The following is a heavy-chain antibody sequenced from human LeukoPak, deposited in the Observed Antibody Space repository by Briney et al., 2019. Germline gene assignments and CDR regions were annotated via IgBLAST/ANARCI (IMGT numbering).Heavy chain of an antibody. D-gene: IGHD2-15*01. CDR3: ARGYCSGGSCYEFFDY. J-gene: IGHJ4*02. CDR1: GFTVSSNY. Sequence: GGSLRLSCAASGFTVSSNYMSWVRQAPGKGLEWVSVIYSGGSTYYADSVKGRFTISRDNSKNTLYLQMNSLRAEDTAVDYCARGYCSGGSCYEFFDYWGQGTLVTVSS. CDR2: IYSGGST. V-gene: IGHV3-66*01.